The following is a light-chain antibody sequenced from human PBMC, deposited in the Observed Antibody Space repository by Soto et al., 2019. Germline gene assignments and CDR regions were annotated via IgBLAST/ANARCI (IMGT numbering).Light chain of an antibody. CDR1: QSISNY. J-gene: IGKJ1*01. V-gene: IGKV1-39*01. Sequence: DIQMTQSPSSLSASVADRVTITCRASQSISNYLNWYQQKPGKAPKLLIYDASSMQSGVPSRFSGSGSETDFTLTISSLQPDDSATYYFQQSFSPLRTFGQGTKVEV. CDR3: QQSFSPLRT. CDR2: DAS.